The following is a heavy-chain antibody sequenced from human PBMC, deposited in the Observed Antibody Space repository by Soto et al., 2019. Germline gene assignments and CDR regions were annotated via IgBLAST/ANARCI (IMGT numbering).Heavy chain of an antibody. CDR3: ARDGLHGSGSPVLYNMDV. D-gene: IGHD3-10*01. Sequence: ASVKVSCKTSGYTFTGFFIHWVRQAPGQGLEWMGWINPKSGGTNYAQNFQDWVTMTRDTSINTAFLELNSLKSDGTAVYYCARDGLHGSGSPVLYNMDVWGQGTTVTVSS. J-gene: IGHJ6*02. V-gene: IGHV1-2*04. CDR2: INPKSGGT. CDR1: GYTFTGFF.